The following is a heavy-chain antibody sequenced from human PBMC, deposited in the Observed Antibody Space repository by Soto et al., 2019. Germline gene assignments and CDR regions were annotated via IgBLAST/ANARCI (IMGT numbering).Heavy chain of an antibody. V-gene: IGHV3-23*01. CDR3: ARVPRSRSGWSTYYFDC. J-gene: IGHJ4*02. Sequence: GGSLRLSCAASGFTFSSYAMSWVRQAPGEGLEWVSAISGNGVNTYYADSVKGRFTISRDNSKNTLSLQMSSLRAEDTAIYYCARVPRSRSGWSTYYFDCWGQGTLVTVSS. CDR1: GFTFSSYA. D-gene: IGHD6-19*01. CDR2: ISGNGVNT.